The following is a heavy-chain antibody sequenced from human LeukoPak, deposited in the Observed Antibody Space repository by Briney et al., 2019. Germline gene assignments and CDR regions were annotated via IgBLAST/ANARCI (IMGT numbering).Heavy chain of an antibody. D-gene: IGHD4-23*01. CDR1: GGSLSSGGYY. CDR3: ARDPVELRGWFDP. Sequence: SQTLSLTCTVSGGSLSSGGYYWSWIRQHPGKGLEWIGYIYYSGSTYYNPSLKSRVTISVDTSKNQFSLKLSSVTAADTAVYYCARDPVELRGWFDPWGQGTLVTVSS. CDR2: IYYSGST. V-gene: IGHV4-31*03. J-gene: IGHJ5*02.